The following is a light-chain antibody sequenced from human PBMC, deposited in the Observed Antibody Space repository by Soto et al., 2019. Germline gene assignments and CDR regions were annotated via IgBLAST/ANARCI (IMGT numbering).Light chain of an antibody. CDR3: PHAEQRPIT. V-gene: IGKV3-15*01. J-gene: IGKJ5*01. Sequence: IVLTKTQSYLSVATEERATLSCRASQSLSINLAWYQQKPGQAPRVLIYGASTRATGIPARFSGSGSGTEFSFTVTILQSEDFVVYCSPHAEQRPITFSEGARLDIK. CDR2: GAS. CDR1: QSLSIN.